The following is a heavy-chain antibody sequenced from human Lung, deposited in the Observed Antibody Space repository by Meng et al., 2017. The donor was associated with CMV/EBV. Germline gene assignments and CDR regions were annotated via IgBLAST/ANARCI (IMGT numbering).Heavy chain of an antibody. CDR2: IPHRGSS. CDR3: LRRSGGSV. J-gene: IGHJ1*01. D-gene: IGHD3-10*01. V-gene: IGHV4-4*02. CDR1: GDSITNHNW. Sequence: QVRLRGSGPALVKPSGPLPLPCAVSGDSITNHNWWAWVRQPPGKGLEWIGEIPHRGSSAYNPSLKSRVSMSIDKSKNQFSLKLTSVTAADTAVYHCLRRSGGSVWGQGTLVTVSS.